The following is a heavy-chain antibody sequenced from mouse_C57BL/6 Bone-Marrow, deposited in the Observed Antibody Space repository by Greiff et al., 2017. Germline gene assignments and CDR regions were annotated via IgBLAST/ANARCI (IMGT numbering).Heavy chain of an antibody. CDR1: GYSFTSYY. CDR2: IYPGSGNT. Sequence: VQLQQSGPELVKPGASVKISCKASGYSFTSYYIHWVKQRPGQGLEWIGWIYPGSGNTKYNEKFKGKATLTADTSSSTAYMQLSSLTSEDSAVYYCARDCHYYGSSYEGFAYWGQGTLVTVSA. D-gene: IGHD1-1*01. V-gene: IGHV1-66*01. CDR3: ARDCHYYGSSYEGFAY. J-gene: IGHJ3*01.